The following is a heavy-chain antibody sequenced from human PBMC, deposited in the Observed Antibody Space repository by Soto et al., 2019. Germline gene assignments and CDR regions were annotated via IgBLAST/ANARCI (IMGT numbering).Heavy chain of an antibody. CDR2: ITWDDDK. V-gene: IGHV2-70*01. Sequence: ASGAAPGKAAQTVALACSFWGFSFTTIGMCVTWLRQPPGKALEWLAFITWDDDKYYSSSIEARLTVSRVTSKNQVVLKMTSMDLVDTATYYCARMTLPRGLVSTTYYYAMDVWGQGTTVTVS. J-gene: IGHJ6*02. CDR1: GFSFTTIGMC. CDR3: ARMTLPRGLVSTTYYYAMDV. D-gene: IGHD3-10*01.